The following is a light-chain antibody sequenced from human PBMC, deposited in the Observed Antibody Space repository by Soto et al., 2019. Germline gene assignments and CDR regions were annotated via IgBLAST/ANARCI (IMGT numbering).Light chain of an antibody. CDR2: DVG. J-gene: IGLJ1*01. CDR3: TSYTSAFTPYV. Sequence: QSALTQPASVSGSPGQSITISCTGTSSDIGGYNFVSWFQHHPGKAPKLMIYDVGDRPSGVSDRFSGSKSGNTASLTISGLQAEEEADYYCTSYTSAFTPYVFGTGTKLTVL. CDR1: SSDIGGYNF. V-gene: IGLV2-14*03.